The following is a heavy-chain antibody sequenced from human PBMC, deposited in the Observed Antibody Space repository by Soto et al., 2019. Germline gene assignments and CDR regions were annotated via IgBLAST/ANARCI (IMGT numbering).Heavy chain of an antibody. V-gene: IGHV1-2*04. J-gene: IGHJ3*02. CDR1: GYTFTGYY. CDR2: INPNSGGT. CDR3: ARGWKSGGSPSHDAFDI. D-gene: IGHD2-15*01. Sequence: ASVKVSCKASGYTFTGYYMHWVRQAPGQGLEWMGWINPNSGGTNYAQKFQGWVTMTRDTSISTAYMELSRLRSDDTAVYYCARGWKSGGSPSHDAFDIWGQGTMVTV.